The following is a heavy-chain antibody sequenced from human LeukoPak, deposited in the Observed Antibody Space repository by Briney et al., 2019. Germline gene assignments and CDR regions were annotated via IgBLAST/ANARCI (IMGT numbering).Heavy chain of an antibody. Sequence: SETLSLTCTVSAGSISGSFWSWIRQPPGKGLEWIGYVYYSGSTTYSPSLKSRVTISVDRSRNQFFLKMNSVTAADTAVYYCATTRRGDSSGYYYGQGDYWGQGTLVTVSS. J-gene: IGHJ4*02. CDR2: VYYSGST. CDR3: ATTRRGDSSGYYYGQGDY. D-gene: IGHD3-22*01. CDR1: AGSISGSF. V-gene: IGHV4-59*08.